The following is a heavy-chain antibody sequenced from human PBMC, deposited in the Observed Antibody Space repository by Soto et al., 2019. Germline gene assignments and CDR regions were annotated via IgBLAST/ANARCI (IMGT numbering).Heavy chain of an antibody. Sequence: GASVKVSCKASGYTFTSYAMHWVRQAPGQRLEWMGWINAGNGNTKYSQKFQGRVTITRDTSASTAYMELSSLRSEDTAVYYCARDLGSSRWYRGAFDPWGQGTLVTVSS. CDR2: INAGNGNT. V-gene: IGHV1-3*01. CDR3: ARDLGSSRWYRGAFDP. J-gene: IGHJ5*02. D-gene: IGHD6-13*01. CDR1: GYTFTSYA.